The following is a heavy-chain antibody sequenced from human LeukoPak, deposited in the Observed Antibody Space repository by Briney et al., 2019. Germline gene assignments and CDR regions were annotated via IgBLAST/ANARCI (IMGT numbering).Heavy chain of an antibody. V-gene: IGHV6-1*01. D-gene: IGHD5-24*01. CDR2: TYYRSKWYN. CDR1: GDSVSSNRAS. J-gene: IGHJ4*02. Sequence: QTLSLTCAISGDSVSSNRASWTWIRQSPSRGLEWLGRTYYRSKWYNDYAVSLKSRISINPDTSKNQFSLQLNSVTPEDTAVYYCSRSDGGTDFDYWGQGTLGTVSS. CDR3: SRSDGGTDFDY.